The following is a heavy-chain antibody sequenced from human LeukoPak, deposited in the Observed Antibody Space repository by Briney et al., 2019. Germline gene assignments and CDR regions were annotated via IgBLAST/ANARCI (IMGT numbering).Heavy chain of an antibody. Sequence: ASVKVSCKVSGYTLTELSMHWVRQAPGKGLEWMGGFDPEDGETIYAQKFQGRVTMTEDTSTDTAYMELSSLRSEDTAVYYCATDDHGSGSPTFRFDPWGQGTLVTVSS. CDR1: GYTLTELS. J-gene: IGHJ5*02. D-gene: IGHD3-10*01. CDR3: ATDDHGSGSPTFRFDP. V-gene: IGHV1-24*01. CDR2: FDPEDGET.